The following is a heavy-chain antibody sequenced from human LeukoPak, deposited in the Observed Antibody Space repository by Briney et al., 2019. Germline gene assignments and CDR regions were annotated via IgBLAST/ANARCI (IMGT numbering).Heavy chain of an antibody. D-gene: IGHD2-2*01. CDR3: AREYCSTTRCYMADY. V-gene: IGHV1-18*01. CDR1: GYRFTSYG. J-gene: IGHJ4*02. Sequence: ASVKVSCKASGYRFTSYGISWVRQAPGQGLEWMGWISGYNGNTNYAQKLQGRVTMTTDTSTSTAYMELRSLRSDDTAVYYCAREYCSTTRCYMADYWGQGTLVTVSS. CDR2: ISGYNGNT.